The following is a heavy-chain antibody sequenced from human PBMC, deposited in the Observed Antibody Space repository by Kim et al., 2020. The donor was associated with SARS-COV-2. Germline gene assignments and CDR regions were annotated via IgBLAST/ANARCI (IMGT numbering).Heavy chain of an antibody. Sequence: GGSLRLSCAASGFMFSDHYMDWVRQAPGKGLEWVGRIRNKANSYTTEYAASVKGRFTISRDDSKKSVCLQMNSLKTEDTAVYYCARGFTLVRGRRYGVDVWGQGTTVTVSS. J-gene: IGHJ6*02. CDR3: ARGFTLVRGRRYGVDV. CDR1: GFMFSDHY. CDR2: IRNKANSYTT. D-gene: IGHD3-10*01. V-gene: IGHV3-72*01.